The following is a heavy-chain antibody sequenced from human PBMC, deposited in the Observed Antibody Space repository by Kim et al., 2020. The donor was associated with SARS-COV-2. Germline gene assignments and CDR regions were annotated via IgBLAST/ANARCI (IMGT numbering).Heavy chain of an antibody. D-gene: IGHD2-21*01. V-gene: IGHV1-46*01. Sequence: TWCTQKFQGRVSMTRDTSTNTVYMDLSSLGSEDTAVYYCVREYSGGHFDYWGQGTLVTVTS. CDR2: T. J-gene: IGHJ4*02. CDR3: VREYSGGHFDY.